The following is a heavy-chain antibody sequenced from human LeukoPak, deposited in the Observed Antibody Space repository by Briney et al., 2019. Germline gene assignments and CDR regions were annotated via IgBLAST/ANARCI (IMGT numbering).Heavy chain of an antibody. V-gene: IGHV1-18*01. J-gene: IGHJ4*02. CDR3: ARATYYDFWSGPRWFDY. CDR2: ISAYNGNT. CDR1: GYTFTSYG. D-gene: IGHD3-3*01. Sequence: GASVKVSCKASGYTFTSYGISWVRQAPGQGLEWMGWISAYNGNTNYAQKLQGRVTMTTDTSTSTAYMELRSLRSDDTAVYYCARATYYDFWSGPRWFDYWGQGTVVIVSS.